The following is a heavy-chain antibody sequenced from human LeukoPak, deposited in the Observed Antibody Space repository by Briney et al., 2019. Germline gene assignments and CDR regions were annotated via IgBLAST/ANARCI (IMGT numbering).Heavy chain of an antibody. CDR3: ARPDYGPYSSSRY. D-gene: IGHD6-6*01. Sequence: RTSETLSLTCTVSGGSISSSSYYWGWIRQPPGKGLEWIGSIYYSGSTYYNPSLKSRVTISVDTSKNQFSLKLSSVTAADTAVYYCARPDYGPYSSSRYWGQGTLVTVSS. CDR1: GGSISSSSYY. V-gene: IGHV4-39*01. J-gene: IGHJ4*02. CDR2: IYYSGST.